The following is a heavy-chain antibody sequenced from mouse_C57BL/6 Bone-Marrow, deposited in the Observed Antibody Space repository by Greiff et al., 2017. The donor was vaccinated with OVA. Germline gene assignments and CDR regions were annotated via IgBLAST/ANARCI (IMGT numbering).Heavy chain of an antibody. J-gene: IGHJ2*01. V-gene: IGHV14-2*01. CDR2: IDPEDGET. D-gene: IGHD3-2*02. CDR3: ANPRHHRLRGYFDY. Sequence: VQLQQSGAELVKPGASVKLSCTASGFNITDYYMHWVKQRTEQGLEWIGRIDPEDGETKYAPKFQGKATLTADTSSNTSYLQLSSLTSGDTAVYYDANPRHHRLRGYFDYWGQGTTLTVSS. CDR1: GFNITDYY.